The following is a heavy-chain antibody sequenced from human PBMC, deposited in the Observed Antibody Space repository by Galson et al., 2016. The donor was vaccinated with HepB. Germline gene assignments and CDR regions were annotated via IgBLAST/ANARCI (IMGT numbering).Heavy chain of an antibody. CDR3: ARSKGYYYYAMDV. Sequence: SLRLSCADSGFTFSTYGMHWVRQAPGKGLEWVAGISFDGSNKYYADSVKGRFTISRDNSKNTLYLQTNSLRPEDTAVHYCARSKGYYYYAMDVWGQGTTVTVSS. J-gene: IGHJ6*02. CDR1: GFTFSTYG. CDR2: ISFDGSNK. V-gene: IGHV3-30*03.